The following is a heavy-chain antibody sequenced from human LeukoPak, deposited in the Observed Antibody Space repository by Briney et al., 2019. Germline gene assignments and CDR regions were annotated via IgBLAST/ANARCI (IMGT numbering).Heavy chain of an antibody. CDR3: TTDTVGARDS. V-gene: IGHV3-74*01. Sequence: GGSLRLSCAASGYTFSRYWMHWVRQGPGKGLVWVSRINEDGSSTSYAESVRCRFTSSRDNAKNTLYLQMNSLRAEDSAVYYCTTDTVGARDSWGQGTLVTVSS. J-gene: IGHJ4*02. D-gene: IGHD4-17*01. CDR2: INEDGSST. CDR1: GYTFSRYW.